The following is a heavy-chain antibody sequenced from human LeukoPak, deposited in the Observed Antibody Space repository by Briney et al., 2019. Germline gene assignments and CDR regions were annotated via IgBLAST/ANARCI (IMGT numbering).Heavy chain of an antibody. CDR2: INPSGGSR. Sequence: GASVKVSCKASGYTFTSYYMHWVRQAPGQGLEWMGIINPSGGSRSYAQKFQGRVTMTRDTSTSTVYMEPSSLRSEDTAVYYCARGSIVGAKTLGFGAFDIWGQGTMVTVSS. D-gene: IGHD1-26*01. J-gene: IGHJ3*02. CDR1: GYTFTSYY. V-gene: IGHV1-46*01. CDR3: ARGSIVGAKTLGFGAFDI.